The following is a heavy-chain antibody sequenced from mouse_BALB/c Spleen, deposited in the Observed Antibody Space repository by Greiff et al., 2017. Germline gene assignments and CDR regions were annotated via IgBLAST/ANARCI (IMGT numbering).Heavy chain of an antibody. CDR2: ISSGSSTI. Sequence: EVMLVESGGGLVQPGGSRKLSCAASGFTFSSFGMHWVRQAPEKGLEWVAYISSGSSTIYYADTVKGRFTISRDNPKNTLFLQMTSLRSEDTAMYYCARDYDYDEAFAYWGQGTLVTVSA. V-gene: IGHV5-17*02. D-gene: IGHD2-4*01. J-gene: IGHJ3*01. CDR3: ARDYDYDEAFAY. CDR1: GFTFSSFG.